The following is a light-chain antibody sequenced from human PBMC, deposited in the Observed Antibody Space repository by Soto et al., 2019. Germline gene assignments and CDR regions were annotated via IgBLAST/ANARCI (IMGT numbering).Light chain of an antibody. J-gene: IGKJ5*01. CDR3: QQYNNWPPIT. CDR1: QSVSSY. CDR2: DAS. V-gene: IGKV3-11*01. Sequence: EIVLTQSPATLSLSPWERATLSCRASQSVSSYLAWYQQKPGQAPRLLIYDASNRATGIPARFSGSGSGTDFTLTISSLEPEDFAVYYCQQYNNWPPITFGQGTRLENK.